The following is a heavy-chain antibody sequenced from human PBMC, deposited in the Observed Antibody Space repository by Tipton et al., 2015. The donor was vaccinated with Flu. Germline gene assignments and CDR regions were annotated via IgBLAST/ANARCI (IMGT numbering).Heavy chain of an antibody. CDR1: GGSTTSYY. D-gene: IGHD4-17*01. CDR3: AREYTPYGDYYYYDV. Sequence: TLSLTCNVSGGSTTSYYWTWIRQPAGKGLEWIGRIYTSGSTKYSPSLKSRVTMSLDTSKNQFSLKMTSVTAADTPMYYCAREYTPYGDYYYYDVWGRGTLFTLSS. CDR2: IYTSGST. V-gene: IGHV4-4*07. J-gene: IGHJ2*01.